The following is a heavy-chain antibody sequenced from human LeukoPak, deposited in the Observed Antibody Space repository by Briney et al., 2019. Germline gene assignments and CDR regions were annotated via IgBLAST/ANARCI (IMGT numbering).Heavy chain of an antibody. V-gene: IGHV3-23*01. J-gene: IGHJ4*02. CDR2: ISGSGDTT. CDR1: GFTFSNYA. CDR3: ARGDSHSSSNWYGGGDY. D-gene: IGHD6-13*01. Sequence: PGGSLRLSCATSGFTFSNYAMNWVRQAPGKGLEWVSAISGSGDTTYYADSVKGRFTISRDNSRTSLYLQMNSLRVDDAAVYYCARGDSHSSSNWYGGGDYWGQGTLVTVSS.